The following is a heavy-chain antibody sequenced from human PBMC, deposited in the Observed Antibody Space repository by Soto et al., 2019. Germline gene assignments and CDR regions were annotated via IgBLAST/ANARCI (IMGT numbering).Heavy chain of an antibody. CDR1: GYTFTSYC. CDR3: ARDAYYDILIRIYY. Sequence: GASVKVSCKASGYTFTSYCISWVRQAPGQGLEWMGWINPNSGGTNYAQQFQGWVTMTRDTSISTAYMELSRLRSDDTAVYYCARDAYYDILIRIYYWGQGTLVSVSS. V-gene: IGHV1-2*04. CDR2: INPNSGGT. D-gene: IGHD3-9*01. J-gene: IGHJ4*02.